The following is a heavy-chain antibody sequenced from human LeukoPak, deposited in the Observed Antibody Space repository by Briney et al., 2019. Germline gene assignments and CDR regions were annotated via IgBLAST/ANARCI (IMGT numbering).Heavy chain of an antibody. CDR1: GYTFTSYG. D-gene: IGHD2-15*01. CDR3: ARDSRGYCSGGSCHSSSYFDF. J-gene: IGHJ4*02. CDR2: ISAYNANT. V-gene: IGHV1-18*01. Sequence: ASVKVSCKASGYTFTSYGISWVRQAPGQGLEWMGWISAYNANTNYAQKLQGRVTMTTDTSTSTAYMELRSLRSDDTAVYYCARDSRGYCSGGSCHSSSYFDFWGQGTLVTVSS.